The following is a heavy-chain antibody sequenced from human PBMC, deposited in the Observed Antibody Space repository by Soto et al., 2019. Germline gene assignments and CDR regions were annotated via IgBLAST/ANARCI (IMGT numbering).Heavy chain of an antibody. CDR3: AKDSYDILASFYPNWFDP. J-gene: IGHJ5*02. D-gene: IGHD3-9*01. CDR2: ISSDGSKI. CDR1: GFSFSNSA. V-gene: IGHV3-30*18. Sequence: LVQSGGGVVQPGGSLRLSCEASGFSFSNSAMHWVRQAPGKGLEWVAVISSDGSKIYYGDSVKGRLTISRDNSKNTLYLQMNSLRPEDTAVYYCAKDSYDILASFYPNWFDPWGQGTLVSVSS.